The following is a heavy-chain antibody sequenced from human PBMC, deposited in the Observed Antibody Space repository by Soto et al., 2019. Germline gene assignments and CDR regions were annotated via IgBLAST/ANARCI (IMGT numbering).Heavy chain of an antibody. Sequence: PSETLSLTCAVYGGSFSGYYWSWIRQPPGKGLEWIGEINHSGSTNYNPSLKSRVTISVDTSKNQFSLKLSSVTAADTAVYYCARVGGRGYSYGFSDYWGQGTLVTVSS. J-gene: IGHJ4*02. CDR1: GGSFSGYY. CDR3: ARVGGRGYSYGFSDY. CDR2: INHSGST. D-gene: IGHD5-18*01. V-gene: IGHV4-34*01.